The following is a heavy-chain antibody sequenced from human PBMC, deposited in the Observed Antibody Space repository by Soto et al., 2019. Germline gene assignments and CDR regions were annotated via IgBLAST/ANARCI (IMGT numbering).Heavy chain of an antibody. V-gene: IGHV2-5*02. CDR3: AHRREDNWNPRGVNWFDP. D-gene: IGHD1-20*01. J-gene: IGHJ5*02. CDR2: IYWDDDK. Sequence: SGPTLVNPTQTLTLTCTFSGFSLSTSGVGVGWIRQPPGKALEWLALIYWDDDKRYSPSLKSRLTITKDTSKNQVVLTMTNMDPVDTATYYCAHRREDNWNPRGVNWFDPWGQGTLVTVSS. CDR1: GFSLSTSGVG.